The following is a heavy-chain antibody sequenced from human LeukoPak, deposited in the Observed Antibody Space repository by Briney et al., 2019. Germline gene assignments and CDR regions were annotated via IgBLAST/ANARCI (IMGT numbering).Heavy chain of an antibody. Sequence: ASVKVSCKASGYIFTDYYLHWVRQAPGRGLEWMAWINPKSGGTKYAQKFEGRVTMTRDTSSSTAYMEVSRLGSDDTAVYYCTRDRITEEGGHCDYWGQGTQVTVSS. D-gene: IGHD3-16*01. CDR3: TRDRITEEGGHCDY. V-gene: IGHV1-2*02. CDR1: GYIFTDYY. J-gene: IGHJ4*02. CDR2: INPKSGGT.